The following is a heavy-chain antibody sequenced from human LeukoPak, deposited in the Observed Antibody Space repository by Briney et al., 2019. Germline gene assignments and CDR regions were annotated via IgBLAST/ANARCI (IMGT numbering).Heavy chain of an antibody. Sequence: GGSLRLSCAASGFTFSSYSMNWVRQAPGKGLEWVSYISSSGSTIYYADSVKGRFTISRDNAKNSLYLQMNSLRAEDTAVYYCARLRRSKYGSGSYQFDYWGQGTLVTVSS. D-gene: IGHD3-10*01. CDR1: GFTFSSYS. V-gene: IGHV3-48*04. CDR2: ISSSGSTI. J-gene: IGHJ4*02. CDR3: ARLRRSKYGSGSYQFDY.